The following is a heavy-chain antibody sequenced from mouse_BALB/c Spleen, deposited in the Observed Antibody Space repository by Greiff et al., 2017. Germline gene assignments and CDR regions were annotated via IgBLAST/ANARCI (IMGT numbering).Heavy chain of an antibody. CDR1: GYTFTSYT. V-gene: IGHV1-4*02. D-gene: IGHD1-2*01. CDR3: ARGLLRLPAWFAY. CDR2: INPSSGYT. Sequence: VQVVESAAELARPGASVKMSCKASGYTFTSYTMHWVKQRPGQGLEWIGYINPSSGYTEYNQKFKDKTTLTADKSSSTAYMQLSSLTSEDSAVYYCARGLLRLPAWFAYWGQGTLVTVSA. J-gene: IGHJ3*01.